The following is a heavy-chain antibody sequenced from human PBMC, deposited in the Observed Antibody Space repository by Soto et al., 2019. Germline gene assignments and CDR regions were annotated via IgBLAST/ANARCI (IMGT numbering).Heavy chain of an antibody. J-gene: IGHJ4*02. CDR2: IYHSGST. CDR1: GGSISSGGYS. Sequence: SETLSLTCAVSGGSISSGGYSWSWIRQPPGKGLEWIGYIYHSGSTYYNPSLKSRVTISVDRSKNQFSLKLSSVTAADTAVYYCARLREYSGSIDFWGQGTLVTVSS. D-gene: IGHD5-12*01. CDR3: ARLREYSGSIDF. V-gene: IGHV4-30-2*01.